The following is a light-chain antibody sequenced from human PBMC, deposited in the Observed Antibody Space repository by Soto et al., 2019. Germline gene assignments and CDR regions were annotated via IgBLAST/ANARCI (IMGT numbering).Light chain of an antibody. CDR2: EVS. CDR1: SSDVGGYNY. J-gene: IGLJ1*01. Sequence: QSVLTQPASVSGSPGQSITISCTGTSSDVGGYNYVSWYLQHPGKVPKLMIYEVSNRPSGVSNRFSGSKSGNTASLTISGLQAEDEADYYCSSYTGSSTLVFGTGTKLTVL. V-gene: IGLV2-14*01. CDR3: SSYTGSSTLV.